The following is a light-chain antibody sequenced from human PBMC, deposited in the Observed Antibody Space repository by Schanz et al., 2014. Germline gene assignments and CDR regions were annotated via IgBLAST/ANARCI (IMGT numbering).Light chain of an antibody. V-gene: IGKV3-15*01. CDR2: SAS. CDR1: QSIDTD. Sequence: EIVMPQSPATLSVSQGERAILSCRASQSIDTDLAWYQQKPGQPPRLLIYSASTRATGIPARFSGSGSGTEFALTITSLQSEDFAVYYCQQYNIWPLAFGQGTKVEIK. CDR3: QQYNIWPLA. J-gene: IGKJ1*01.